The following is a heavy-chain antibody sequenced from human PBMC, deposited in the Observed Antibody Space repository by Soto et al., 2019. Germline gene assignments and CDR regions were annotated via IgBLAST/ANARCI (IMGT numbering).Heavy chain of an antibody. J-gene: IGHJ4*02. CDR2: MNPNSGNT. D-gene: IGHD6-19*01. CDR3: ARGRSGYSSGWYYFDP. V-gene: IGHV1-8*01. Sequence: GASVKVSCKASGYTFTSYDINWVRQATGQGLEWMGWMNPNSGNTGYAQKFQGRVTMTRNTSISTAYMELSSLRSEDTAVYYCARGRSGYSSGWYYFDPWGQGTLVTVSS. CDR1: GYTFTSYD.